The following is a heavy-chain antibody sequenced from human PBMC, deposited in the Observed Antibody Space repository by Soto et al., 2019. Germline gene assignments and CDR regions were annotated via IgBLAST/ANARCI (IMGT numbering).Heavy chain of an antibody. V-gene: IGHV3-23*01. CDR3: AKDLGRDSDY. Sequence: GGSLRLSCAAVGFTFSSYAMSCVRQAPGTGLEWVSAISGSGGSTYYADSVKGRFTISTDNSKNTLYLQMNSLRADDTAVYYCAKDLGRDSDYWGQGSLVTVSS. D-gene: IGHD2-21*02. CDR1: GFTFSSYA. J-gene: IGHJ4*02. CDR2: ISGSGGST.